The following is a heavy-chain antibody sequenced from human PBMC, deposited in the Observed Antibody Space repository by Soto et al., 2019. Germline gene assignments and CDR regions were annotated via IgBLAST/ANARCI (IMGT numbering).Heavy chain of an antibody. J-gene: IGHJ4*02. CDR1: GGSFSGYD. Sequence: SETLSLPCAVYGGSFSGYDWRWISQPPGKGLEWIGEINHSGSTNYNPSLKSRVTISVDTSKNQFSLKLSSVTAADTAVYYCARMVRGVINAAWIDYWGQGTLVTVSS. CDR3: ARMVRGVINAAWIDY. D-gene: IGHD3-10*01. V-gene: IGHV4-34*01. CDR2: INHSGST.